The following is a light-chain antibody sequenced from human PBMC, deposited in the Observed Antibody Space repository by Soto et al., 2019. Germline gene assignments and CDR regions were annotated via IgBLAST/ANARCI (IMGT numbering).Light chain of an antibody. CDR3: MQALRTQWT. J-gene: IGKJ1*01. Sequence: DIVMTQSPLSLPVTPGEPASISCRSSQSLLHNNGYNYLDWYLQKPGQSPQLLIYLGSNRASGVPGRFSGSGSGTDFTLKISRVEAEDVGLYYCMQALRTQWTFGQGTKVAIK. CDR2: LGS. CDR1: QSLLHNNGYNY. V-gene: IGKV2-28*01.